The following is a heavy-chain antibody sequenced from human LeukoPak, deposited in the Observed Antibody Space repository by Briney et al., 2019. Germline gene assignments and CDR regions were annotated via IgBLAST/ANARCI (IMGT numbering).Heavy chain of an antibody. CDR2: IRYDGSNT. CDR1: GFTFNNYG. Sequence: QSGGSLRLSCAASGFTFNNYGMHWVRQAPGKGLEWLAFIRYDGSNTYYADSVKGRFTISRDNSKNTLYLQMISLRGEDTAVYYCAKEPSWGKYYYDSGEGYYFDYWGQGTLVTVSS. CDR3: AKEPSWGKYYYDSGEGYYFDY. V-gene: IGHV3-30*02. D-gene: IGHD3-10*01. J-gene: IGHJ4*02.